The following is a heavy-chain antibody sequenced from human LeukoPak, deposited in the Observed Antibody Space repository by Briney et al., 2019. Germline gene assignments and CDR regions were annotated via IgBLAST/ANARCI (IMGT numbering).Heavy chain of an antibody. CDR1: GFSFSSYG. CDR3: ARDRGYNQYDY. CDR2: ISYDGSNK. V-gene: IGHV3-30*03. Sequence: GGSLRLSCAASGFSFSSYGIHWVRQAPGKGLEWVAVISYDGSNKYYADSVKGRFAISRDNAKNTLYLQMNSLRAEDTAVYYCARDRGYNQYDYWGQGALVTVSS. D-gene: IGHD5-24*01. J-gene: IGHJ4*02.